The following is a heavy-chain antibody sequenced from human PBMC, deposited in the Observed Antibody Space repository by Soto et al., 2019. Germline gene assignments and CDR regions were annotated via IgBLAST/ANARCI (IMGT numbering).Heavy chain of an antibody. CDR3: ASDRSGLRFVEDGNYFDP. Sequence: EMQLVESGGGLVQSGGSLRLSCAASGFSFNSYSMNWVRRAPGKGLEWLSYISGSTSNIYYADSVKGRFTISRDNVKNPLYLQMDSLRVEDTAVYYCASDRSGLRFVEDGNYFDPWGQGTLVTVSS. V-gene: IGHV3-48*01. CDR2: ISGSTSNI. D-gene: IGHD3-3*01. CDR1: GFSFNSYS. J-gene: IGHJ5*01.